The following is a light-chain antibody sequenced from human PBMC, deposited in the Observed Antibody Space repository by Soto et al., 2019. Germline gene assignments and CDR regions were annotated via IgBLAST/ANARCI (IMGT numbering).Light chain of an antibody. Sequence: QSVLTQPPSASGTPGQRVTISCSGSNSNIGRNTVSWYQQVPGTAPKSLIYSDDQRPSGVPDRISGSRSGTSASPAISGLQSGDEAEYYCAAWDDTLRARVFGGGTKLTVL. CDR3: AAWDDTLRARV. CDR2: SDD. CDR1: NSNIGRNT. V-gene: IGLV1-44*01. J-gene: IGLJ2*01.